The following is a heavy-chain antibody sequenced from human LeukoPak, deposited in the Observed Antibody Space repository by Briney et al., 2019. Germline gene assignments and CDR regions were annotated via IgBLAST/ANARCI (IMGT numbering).Heavy chain of an antibody. D-gene: IGHD6-19*01. CDR3: TRSRSSDSTGWFCDY. CDR2: IYPGDSDT. CDR1: GYSFSNYW. J-gene: IGHJ4*02. Sequence: GESLKISCKGSGYSFSNYWIAWVRQMPGKGLEWLGIIYPGDSDTRYSPSFQGLVTISADKSISTAYLQWSSLKASDTAMYYCTRSRSSDSTGWFCDYWGQGTLVTVSS. V-gene: IGHV5-51*01.